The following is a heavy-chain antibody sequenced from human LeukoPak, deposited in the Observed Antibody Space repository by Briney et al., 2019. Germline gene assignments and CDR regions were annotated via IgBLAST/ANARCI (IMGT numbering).Heavy chain of an antibody. CDR1: GYRFTSYW. J-gene: IGHJ4*02. Sequence: GESLKISCKGSGYRFTSYWIGWVRQMPGKGLEWTGTIYPGDSDTIYSPSFQGHVTISADRSINTIYLQWNSLKASDSAMYFCARQGLRYLDWSVDSWGQGTLVTVSS. CDR3: ARQGLRYLDWSVDS. D-gene: IGHD3-3*01. V-gene: IGHV5-51*01. CDR2: IYPGDSDT.